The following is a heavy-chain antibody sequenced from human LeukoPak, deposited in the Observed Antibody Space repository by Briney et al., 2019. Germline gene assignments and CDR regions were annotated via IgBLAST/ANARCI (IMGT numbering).Heavy chain of an antibody. J-gene: IGHJ3*02. Sequence: GGSLRLSCAATGFTFNDHAMYWVRQAPGKGLEGVSGINWNSDNIVYADSVKGLFTISSDDDHSYLFLPMNNLRNEGTAFYLCPSASYYYDATGLGAVDIWGQGTLVTVSS. V-gene: IGHV3-9*01. CDR1: GFTFNDHA. CDR3: PSASYYYDATGLGAVDI. D-gene: IGHD3-22*01. CDR2: INWNSDNI.